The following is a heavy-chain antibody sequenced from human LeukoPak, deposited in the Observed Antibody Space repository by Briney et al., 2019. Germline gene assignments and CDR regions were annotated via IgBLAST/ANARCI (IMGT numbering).Heavy chain of an antibody. V-gene: IGHV4-59*01. CDR2: TCDSANT. J-gene: IGHJ4*02. CDR3: ARWHDSGRYFDY. Sequence: PSETLSLTCSVSGGSFSNYCWNWVRQSPGKGLEWIGYTCDSANTYYNPSLKSRVTISVDTSKNQFSLKLTSTTAADTAVYYCARWHDSGRYFDYWGRGTSVTVSS. D-gene: IGHD6-19*01. CDR1: GGSFSNYC.